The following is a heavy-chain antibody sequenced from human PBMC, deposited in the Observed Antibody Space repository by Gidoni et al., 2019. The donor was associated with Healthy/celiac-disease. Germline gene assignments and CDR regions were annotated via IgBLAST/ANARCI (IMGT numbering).Heavy chain of an antibody. CDR3: ARRGYDILTGYRISPNWFDP. Sequence: QLQLQESGPGLVKPSETLSLTCTVSGGSISSSSYYWGWIRQPPGKGLEWIGSIYYSGSTYYNPSLKSRVTISVDTSKNQFSLKLSSVTAADTAVYYCARRGYDILTGYRISPNWFDPWGQGTLVTVSS. V-gene: IGHV4-39*01. J-gene: IGHJ5*02. CDR1: GGSISSSSYY. D-gene: IGHD3-9*01. CDR2: IYYSGST.